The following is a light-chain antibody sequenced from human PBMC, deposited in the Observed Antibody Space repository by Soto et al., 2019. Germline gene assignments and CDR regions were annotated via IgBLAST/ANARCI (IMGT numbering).Light chain of an antibody. Sequence: QSVLTQPPSVSGAPGHRVTRSCTGSSSNIGAGYDVHWYQQLPGTAPKLLIYGNSNRPSGVPDRFSGSKSGTSASLAITGLQAEDEADYYCQSYDSSLSGHVVFGGATKVTVL. CDR3: QSYDSSLSGHVV. CDR1: SSNIGAGYD. V-gene: IGLV1-40*01. CDR2: GNS. J-gene: IGLJ2*01.